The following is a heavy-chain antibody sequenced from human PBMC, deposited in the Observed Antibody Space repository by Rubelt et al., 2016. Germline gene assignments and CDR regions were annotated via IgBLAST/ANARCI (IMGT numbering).Heavy chain of an antibody. Sequence: QLQLQESGPGLVKPSETLSLTCTVSGASISSSTTYYWGWIRQTPGKGLEWIGSIHYTGSTFYDPSPQSRVTISVDTSKNQFSLKLTSVTAADTAVYYCAGRTNWFDPWGQGTLVTVSS. V-gene: IGHV4-39*01. CDR1: GASISSSTTYY. J-gene: IGHJ5*02. CDR3: AGRTNWFDP. CDR2: IHYTGST.